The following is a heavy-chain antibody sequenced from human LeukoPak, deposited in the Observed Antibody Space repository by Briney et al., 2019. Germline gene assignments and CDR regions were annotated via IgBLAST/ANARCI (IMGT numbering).Heavy chain of an antibody. CDR2: IRYDGSNK. CDR1: GFTFSSYG. Sequence: PGGSLRLSCAASGFTFSSYGMHWVRQAPGKGLEWVAFIRYDGSNKYYADSVKGRFTISRDNSKNTLYLQMNSLRAEDTAVYYCAKAGVVGAITGYFDYWGQGTLVTVSS. D-gene: IGHD1-26*01. V-gene: IGHV3-30*02. J-gene: IGHJ4*02. CDR3: AKAGVVGAITGYFDY.